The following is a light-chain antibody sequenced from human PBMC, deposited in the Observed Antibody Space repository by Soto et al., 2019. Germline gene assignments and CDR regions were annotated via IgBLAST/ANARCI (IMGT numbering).Light chain of an antibody. V-gene: IGKV3-15*01. CDR2: GAS. J-gene: IGKJ4*01. Sequence: EIVMTQSPATLSVSPGERATLSCRTSQSVSSNLAWYQQKPGQAPRLLIYGASTRATGIPARFSGTGSGTEFTLSISSLQSLDFAVYYCQQYNNWPQLTFGGGTKVEIK. CDR3: QQYNNWPQLT. CDR1: QSVSSN.